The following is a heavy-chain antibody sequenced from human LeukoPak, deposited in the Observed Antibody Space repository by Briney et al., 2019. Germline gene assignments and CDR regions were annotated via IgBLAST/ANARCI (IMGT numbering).Heavy chain of an antibody. CDR3: AKQDRDSSSWYRGFYYFGMDV. D-gene: IGHD6-13*01. Sequence: QAGGSLRLSCTASGFTFVNYGMHWVRQAPGKGLEWVAVTSYDGSDKYYADSVKGRFTIYRDNSKNTLYLQMNSLRTEDTAVYYCAKQDRDSSSWYRGFYYFGMDVWGLGTTVTVSS. V-gene: IGHV3-30*18. CDR1: GFTFVNYG. J-gene: IGHJ6*02. CDR2: TSYDGSDK.